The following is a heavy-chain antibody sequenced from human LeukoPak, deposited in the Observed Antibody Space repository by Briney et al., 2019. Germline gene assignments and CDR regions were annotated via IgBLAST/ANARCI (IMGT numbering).Heavy chain of an antibody. J-gene: IGHJ4*02. D-gene: IGHD5-18*01. CDR2: INHSEST. CDR3: ARRGYSYGLLRYFDY. V-gene: IGHV4-34*01. Sequence: SETLSLTCAVYGGSFSGYYWSWIRQPPGKGLEWIGEINHSESTNYNPSLKSRVTISVDTSKNQFSLKLSSVTAADTAVYYCARRGYSYGLLRYFDYWGQGTLVTVSS. CDR1: GGSFSGYY.